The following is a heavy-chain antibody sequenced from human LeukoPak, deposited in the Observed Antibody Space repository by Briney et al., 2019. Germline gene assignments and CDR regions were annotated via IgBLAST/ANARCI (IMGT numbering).Heavy chain of an antibody. V-gene: IGHV4-39*01. D-gene: IGHD5-12*01. CDR3: ARHQDSGYDYFDY. CDR1: GGSISSSSYY. Sequence: PSETLSLTCTVSGGSISSSSYYWGWIRQPPGKGLEWIGSIYYSGSTYYNPSLKSRVTISVDTSKNQFSLKLSSVTAADTAVYYCARHQDSGYDYFDYWGQGTLVTVSS. J-gene: IGHJ4*02. CDR2: IYYSGST.